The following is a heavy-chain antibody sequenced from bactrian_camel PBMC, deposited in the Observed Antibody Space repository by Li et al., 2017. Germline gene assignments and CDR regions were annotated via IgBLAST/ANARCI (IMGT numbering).Heavy chain of an antibody. Sequence: VQLVESGGGSVQAGGSLRLSCVVSGYNYKSLCMAWFRQAPGKEREGVATICAALGSSVYVDPVKGRFTVSQDNAKNTVYLQMNDLKPEDTATYYCAADDIEYGGCGYCKLDRKKPFTYWGQGTQVTVS. D-gene: IGHD5*01. CDR2: ICAALGSS. V-gene: IGHV3-3*01. CDR3: AADDIEYGGCGYCKLDRKKPFTY. J-gene: IGHJ4*01. CDR1: GYNYKSLC.